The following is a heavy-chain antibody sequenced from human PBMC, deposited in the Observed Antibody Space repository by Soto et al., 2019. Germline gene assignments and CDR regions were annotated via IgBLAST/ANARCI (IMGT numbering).Heavy chain of an antibody. CDR1: GFTFSSSA. CDR2: TSGSGGST. V-gene: IGHV3-23*01. CDR3: AQGTAKPPTRDAFDS. Sequence: GRSLRLPCAASGFTFSSSAMSWVRQAPGNGLEWVSATSGSGGSTCYADSVKGRFTISSDNSKNTLYLQMNSLRAEDTAVDDCAQGTAKPPTRDAFDSWSQRT. J-gene: IGHJ3*02. D-gene: IGHD1-1*01.